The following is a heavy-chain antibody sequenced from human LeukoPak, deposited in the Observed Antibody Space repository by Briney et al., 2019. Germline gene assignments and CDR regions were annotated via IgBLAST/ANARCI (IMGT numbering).Heavy chain of an antibody. V-gene: IGHV4-34*01. CDR1: GGSFSGYY. J-gene: IGHJ4*02. D-gene: IGHD1-26*01. CDR2: INHRGST. CDR3: ARSLYSGSYYVDY. Sequence: SETLSLTCVVYGGSFSGYYWTWIRQSPGKGLEWIGEINHRGSTNYNPSLKSRVTISVDTSKNQFSLKLSSVTAADTAVYYCARSLYSGSYYVDYWGQGTLVTVSS.